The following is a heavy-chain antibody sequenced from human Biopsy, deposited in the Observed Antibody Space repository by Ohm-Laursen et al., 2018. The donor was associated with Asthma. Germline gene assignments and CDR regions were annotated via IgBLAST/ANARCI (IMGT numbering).Heavy chain of an antibody. CDR2: ISYDGSNK. CDR1: GFTFSSYG. Sequence: SLRLSCAASGFTFSSYGMHWVRQAPGKGLEWVAVISYDGSNKYYADSVKGRFTISRDNSKNTLYLQMNSLRAEATAVYYCAKDTEGRYDFWSGLSYNYYGMDVWGQGTTVSFSS. CDR3: AKDTEGRYDFWSGLSYNYYGMDV. J-gene: IGHJ6*02. D-gene: IGHD3-3*01. V-gene: IGHV3-30*18.